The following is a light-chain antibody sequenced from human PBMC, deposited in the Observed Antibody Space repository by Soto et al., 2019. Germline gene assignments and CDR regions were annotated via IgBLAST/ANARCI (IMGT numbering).Light chain of an antibody. J-gene: IGKJ1*01. CDR1: QSVSSN. V-gene: IGKV3-15*01. Sequence: EIVMTQSPATLSVSPGERATLSCRASQSVSSNLPWYQQKVGQAPRVLIYDASTRATGIPGRFSGSGSGTEFTLNISSLQSEDFAVYYCQQYNKWPETFGQGTKV. CDR3: QQYNKWPET. CDR2: DAS.